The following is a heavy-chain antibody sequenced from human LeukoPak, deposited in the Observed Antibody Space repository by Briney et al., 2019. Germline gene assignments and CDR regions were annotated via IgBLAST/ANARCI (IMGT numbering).Heavy chain of an antibody. J-gene: IGHJ4*02. CDR3: PRSSRELGGYAPWELMPPFDY. CDR2: ISSSSSTI. Sequence: GGSLRLSCAASAFTFSSYRLNWVRQAPGKGLEWVSYISSSSSTIYYADSVKGRFTIYRDNAQNQMHLQMHSLRAEDKAVYYCPRSSRELGGYAPWELMPPFDYWRQGTLVTVSS. CDR1: AFTFSSYR. V-gene: IGHV3-48*01. D-gene: IGHD4-23*01.